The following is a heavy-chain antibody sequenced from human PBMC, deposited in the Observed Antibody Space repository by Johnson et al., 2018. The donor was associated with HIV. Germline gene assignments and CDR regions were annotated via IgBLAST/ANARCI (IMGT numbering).Heavy chain of an antibody. Sequence: QVQLVESGGGVVQPGRSLRLSCAASGFTFSSYGMHWVRQAPGKGLEWVAVIWYDGSNKYYADSVKGRFTISRDNSKNTLYLQMNSLRAEDTAVYYCAKRAQLGTAWYVNAFDIWGQGTMVTVSS. CDR2: IWYDGSNK. V-gene: IGHV3-33*06. J-gene: IGHJ3*02. CDR1: GFTFSSYG. CDR3: AKRAQLGTAWYVNAFDI. D-gene: IGHD3-16*01.